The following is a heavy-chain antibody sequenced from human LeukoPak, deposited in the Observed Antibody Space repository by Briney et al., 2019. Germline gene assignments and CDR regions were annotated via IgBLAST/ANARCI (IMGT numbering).Heavy chain of an antibody. J-gene: IGHJ4*02. CDR3: ASPLYDFWSGYYQTFHY. CDR1: GGSFSGYY. V-gene: IGHV4-34*01. D-gene: IGHD3-3*01. CDR2: INHSGST. Sequence: SETLSLTCAVYGGSFSGYYWSWIRQPPGKGLEWIGEINHSGSTNYNPSLKSRVTISVDTSKNQFSLKLSSVTAADTAVYYCASPLYDFWSGYYQTFHYWGQGTLVTVSS.